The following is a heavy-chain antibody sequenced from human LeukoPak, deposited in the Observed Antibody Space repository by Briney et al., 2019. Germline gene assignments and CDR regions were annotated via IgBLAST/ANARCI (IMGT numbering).Heavy chain of an antibody. D-gene: IGHD2-15*01. J-gene: IGHJ4*02. CDR1: GGSIRDYY. CDR3: ARGGCSGGSCSPRYDY. V-gene: IGHV4-34*01. CDR2: INHSGST. Sequence: SETLSLTCTVSGGSIRDYYWNWIRQSPGKGLEWIGEINHSGSTNYNPSLKSRVTISVDTSKNQFSLKLSSVTAADTAVYYCARGGCSGGSCSPRYDYWGQGTLVTVSS.